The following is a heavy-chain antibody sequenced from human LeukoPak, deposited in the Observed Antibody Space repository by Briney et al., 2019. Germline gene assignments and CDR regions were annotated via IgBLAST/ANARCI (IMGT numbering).Heavy chain of an antibody. CDR3: ARGKSSGDWRGVPWQQLVGRNWFDP. J-gene: IGHJ5*02. CDR2: INPSGGST. Sequence: ASVKVSCKASGYTFTSYYMHRVRQAPGQGLEWMGIINPSGGSTSYAQKFQGRVTMTRDTSTSTVYMELRSLRSEDTAVYYCARGKSSGDWRGVPWQQLVGRNWFDPWGQGTQVTVSS. V-gene: IGHV1-46*01. D-gene: IGHD6-13*01. CDR1: GYTFTSYY.